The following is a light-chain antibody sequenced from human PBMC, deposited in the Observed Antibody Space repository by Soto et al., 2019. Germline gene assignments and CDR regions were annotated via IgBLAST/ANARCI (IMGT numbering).Light chain of an antibody. CDR3: QQYGSSPFMFT. CDR2: GAS. CDR1: QSVNCNS. V-gene: IGKV3-20*01. J-gene: IGKJ2*01. Sequence: EIGLTQSPGTLSLSPGQRATLSCRASQSVNCNSLAWYQQKPAQAPRLLIYGASSRATGIPDRFSGSGSGTDFTLTISRLEPEDFAVYYCQQYGSSPFMFTFGQGTKLEIK.